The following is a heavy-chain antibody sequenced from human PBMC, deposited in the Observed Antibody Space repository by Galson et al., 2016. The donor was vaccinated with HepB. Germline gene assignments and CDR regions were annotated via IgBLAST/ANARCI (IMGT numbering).Heavy chain of an antibody. CDR1: GYTFTNNG. J-gene: IGHJ4*02. CDR2: ISAHSGNT. D-gene: IGHD6-13*01. CDR3: ARDRDAALDY. Sequence: SVKVSCKASGYTFTNNGISWVRQAPGQGLEWMGWISAHSGNTNYAQKFQGGLTLTKDTSASTVYMELRSLRFDDTAMYYCARDRDAALDYWSQGALVTVSS. V-gene: IGHV1-18*01.